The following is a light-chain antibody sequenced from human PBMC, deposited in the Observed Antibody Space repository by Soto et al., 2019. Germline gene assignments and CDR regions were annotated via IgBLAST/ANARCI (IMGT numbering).Light chain of an antibody. CDR3: QQYYKPPWP. CDR1: HRLIYRSNNKNY. CDR2: WAS. J-gene: IGKJ1*01. Sequence: SQSPASLAVSLGGMTTINCKSSHRLIYRSNNKNYLAWYQHRPGQPPKLLLFWASTRDSGVPDRFSGSGSETDFTLTIRTVHSGDAAVYYCQQYYKPPWPFGQETKMEI. V-gene: IGKV4-1*01.